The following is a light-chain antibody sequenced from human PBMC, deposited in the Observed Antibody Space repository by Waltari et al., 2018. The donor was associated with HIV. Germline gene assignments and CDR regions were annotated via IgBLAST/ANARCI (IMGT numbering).Light chain of an antibody. Sequence: EIVLTQSPATLSLSPGERATLSCRASQSVSSSYLAWYQQNPGQTPRLLIYGASSRATGIPDRFSGSGSGTDFPLTISRLEPEDFAVYYCQQYGSSPPLTFGPGTKVDIK. CDR3: QQYGSSPPLT. CDR1: QSVSSSY. V-gene: IGKV3-20*01. CDR2: GAS. J-gene: IGKJ3*01.